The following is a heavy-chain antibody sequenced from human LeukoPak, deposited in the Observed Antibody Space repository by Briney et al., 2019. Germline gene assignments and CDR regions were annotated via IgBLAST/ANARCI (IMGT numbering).Heavy chain of an antibody. CDR3: ASRYCDGGSCYRSDD. J-gene: IGHJ4*02. Sequence: GGSLRLSCVASGFTFSNYAMSWVRQAPGKGLEWVSTISGSGGSTDYADSVKGRFTISRDISKNTLYLQMNSLRAEDTAVYYCASRYCDGGSCYRSDDWGQGTLVTVSS. CDR1: GFTFSNYA. CDR2: ISGSGGST. D-gene: IGHD2-15*01. V-gene: IGHV3-23*01.